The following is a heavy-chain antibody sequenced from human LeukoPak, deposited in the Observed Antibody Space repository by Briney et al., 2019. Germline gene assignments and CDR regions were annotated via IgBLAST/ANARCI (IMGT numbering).Heavy chain of an antibody. D-gene: IGHD1-26*01. CDR1: GGSISNTNW. Sequence: SGTQSLTCGVSGGSISNTNWWAWVRQPPGKGLEWIGEVNLQGSTNYNPSLKSRVTISLDTSKNHFSLKLSSVTAADTAVYYCARDLGDWFDPWGQGTLVTVSS. CDR3: ARDLGDWFDP. CDR2: VNLQGST. V-gene: IGHV4-4*02. J-gene: IGHJ5*02.